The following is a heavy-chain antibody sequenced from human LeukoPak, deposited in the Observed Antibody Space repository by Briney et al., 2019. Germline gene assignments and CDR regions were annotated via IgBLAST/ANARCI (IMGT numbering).Heavy chain of an antibody. D-gene: IGHD2-15*01. V-gene: IGHV3-11*01. J-gene: IGHJ4*02. CDR1: GFTFSDYY. Sequence: GGSLRLSCAASGFTFSDYYMSWIRQAPGKGLEWVTYISSSGSTIYYADSVKGRFTISRDSSKNTLFLQMNRLRPEDAAVYYCAKAPVTTCRGAFCYPFDYWGQGTLVTVSS. CDR3: AKAPVTTCRGAFCYPFDY. CDR2: ISSSGSTI.